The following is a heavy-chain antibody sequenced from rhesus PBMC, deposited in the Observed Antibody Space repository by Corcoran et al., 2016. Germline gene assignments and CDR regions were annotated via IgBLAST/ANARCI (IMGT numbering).Heavy chain of an antibody. CDR1: GDSISHSNKW. Sequence: QVQLQESGPAVVKPSETLSLTCAVSGDSISHSNKWWSWIRQFPGEGREWIGGIYSMGGITQNKSTIKSRVSISMDTSKNQFSLKVNSVTAADVAIYYCVRHTIDSGKPSYFEFWGQGAPVTVSS. CDR2: IYSMGGIT. V-gene: IGHV4-93*02. D-gene: IGHD3-16*01. CDR3: VRHTIDSGKPSYFEF. J-gene: IGHJ1*01.